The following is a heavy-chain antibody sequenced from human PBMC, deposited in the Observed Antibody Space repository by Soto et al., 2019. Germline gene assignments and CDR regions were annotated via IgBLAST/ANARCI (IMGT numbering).Heavy chain of an antibody. Sequence: SETLSLTCTVSGGSISSSSQYWVWIRHTPGKGLEWIGSIYYSENTYYNPSLKSRVAISVDTSKNQVSLRLSSVTAADTAVYYCARHDYYDSSGYYSHFHNWGQGALVTVSS. J-gene: IGHJ4*02. V-gene: IGHV4-39*01. CDR3: ARHDYYDSSGYYSHFHN. CDR2: IYYSENT. D-gene: IGHD3-22*01. CDR1: GGSISSSSQY.